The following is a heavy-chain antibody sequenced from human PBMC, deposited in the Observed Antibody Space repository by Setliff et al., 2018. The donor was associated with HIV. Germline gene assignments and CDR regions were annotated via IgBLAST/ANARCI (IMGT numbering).Heavy chain of an antibody. CDR1: GLIFSSYG. D-gene: IGHD1-1*01. CDR3: TKDPTPVQLWFFSGYYSES. V-gene: IGHV3-33*06. CDR2: IWYDGSNK. Sequence: LRLSCVASGLIFSSYGMHWVRQAPGKGLEWVAVIWYDGSNKYYADSVKGRFTISRDNSKNTLYLEMSSLRAEDTATYYCTKDPTPVQLWFFSGYYSESWGQGTVVTVSS. J-gene: IGHJ4*02.